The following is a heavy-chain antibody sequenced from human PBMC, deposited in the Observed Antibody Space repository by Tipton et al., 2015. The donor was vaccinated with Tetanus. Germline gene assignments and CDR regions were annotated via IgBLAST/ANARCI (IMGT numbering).Heavy chain of an antibody. J-gene: IGHJ4*02. CDR2: INPSAGST. CDR3: ARGVGVVVTDGRYFPY. V-gene: IGHV1-46*01. D-gene: IGHD2-21*02. CDR1: GYTFTSYY. Sequence: QLVQSGAEVKKPGASVKVSCKAFGYTFTSYYIHWVRQAPGQGLEWMGMINPSAGSTSYAQKFQGRVTMTRDTSTSTVYMELSSLRSEDTAVYYCARGVGVVVTDGRYFPYWGQGTLVTVSS.